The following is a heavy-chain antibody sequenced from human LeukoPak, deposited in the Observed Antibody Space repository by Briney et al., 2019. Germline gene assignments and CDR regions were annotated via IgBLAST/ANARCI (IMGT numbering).Heavy chain of an antibody. CDR1: GFTFSSYA. CDR2: ISSDGSNI. Sequence: GGSLRLSCAASGFTFSSYAMHWVRQAPGKGLEWVAVISSDGSNIYFADSVRGRFTISRDNSKNTLYLQMNSLKTEDTAVYYCIPSGDRVPAYYFDYWGQGTLVTVSS. J-gene: IGHJ4*02. D-gene: IGHD5-12*01. V-gene: IGHV3-30-3*01. CDR3: IPSGDRVPAYYFDY.